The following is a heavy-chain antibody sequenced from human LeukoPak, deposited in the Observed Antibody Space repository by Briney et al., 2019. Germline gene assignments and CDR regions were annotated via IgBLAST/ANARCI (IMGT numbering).Heavy chain of an antibody. J-gene: IGHJ6*02. D-gene: IGHD2-2*02. CDR2: IGAYNGNT. Sequence: GASVKVSCKASGYTFTSYGISWVRQAPGQGLEWMGWIGAYNGNTNYAQKLQGRVTMTTDTSTSTAYMELRSLRSDDTAVYYCARDIVVVPAAIEFYYYYGMDVWGQGTTVTVSS. CDR1: GYTFTSYG. CDR3: ARDIVVVPAAIEFYYYYGMDV. V-gene: IGHV1-18*01.